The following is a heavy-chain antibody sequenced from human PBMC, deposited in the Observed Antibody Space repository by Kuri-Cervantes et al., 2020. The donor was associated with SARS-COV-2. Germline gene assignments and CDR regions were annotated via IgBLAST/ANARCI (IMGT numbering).Heavy chain of an antibody. V-gene: IGHV3-30-3*01. Sequence: SCKASGGTFSSYAMHWVRQAPGKGLEWVAVISYDGSNKYYADSVKGRFTISRDNSKNTLYLQMNSLRAEDTAVYYCARDQAGTIDYWGQGTLVTVSS. CDR2: ISYDGSNK. J-gene: IGHJ4*02. CDR1: GGTFSSYA. CDR3: ARDQAGTIDY. D-gene: IGHD1-1*01.